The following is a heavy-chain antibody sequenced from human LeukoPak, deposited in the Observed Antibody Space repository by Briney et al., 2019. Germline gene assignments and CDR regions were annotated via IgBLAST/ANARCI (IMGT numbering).Heavy chain of an antibody. CDR3: ARFWTGYLPDY. V-gene: IGHV1-18*04. J-gene: IGHJ4*02. Sequence: GASVKVSCKASGYTFTSNYIHWVRQAPGQGLEWMGWISTYNGNTEYVKSLQGRVTMTTDTSSSTAYMELRGLKSDDTAVYYCARFWTGYLPDYWGQGTLVTVSS. CDR2: ISTYNGNT. D-gene: IGHD3/OR15-3a*01. CDR1: GYTFTSNY.